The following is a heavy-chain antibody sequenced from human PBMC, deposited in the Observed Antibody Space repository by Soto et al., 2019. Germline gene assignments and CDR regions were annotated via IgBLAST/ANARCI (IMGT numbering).Heavy chain of an antibody. V-gene: IGHV4-34*01. CDR1: GGSFSGYY. D-gene: IGHD6-19*01. J-gene: IGHJ6*02. CDR2: INHSGST. CDR3: ARGAYSSGWYGYYYYGMDV. Sequence: SETLSLTCAVYGGSFSGYYWSWIRQPPGKGLEWIGEINHSGSTNYNPSLKSRVTISVDTSKNQFSPKLSSVTAADTAVYYCARGAYSSGWYGYYYYGMDVWGQGTTVTVSS.